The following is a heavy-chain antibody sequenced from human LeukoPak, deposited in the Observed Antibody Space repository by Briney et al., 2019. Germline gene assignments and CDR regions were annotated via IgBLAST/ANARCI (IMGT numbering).Heavy chain of an antibody. J-gene: IGHJ3*02. Sequence: GGSLRLSCAASGFTFSSYWMHWVRQAPGKGLVWVSRINSDGSSTSYADSVKGRFTISRDNAKNTLYLQMNSLRAEDTAVYYCARMGDTGGMDAFDIWGQGTMVTVSS. CDR3: ARMGDTGGMDAFDI. CDR2: INSDGSST. CDR1: GFTFSSYW. D-gene: IGHD2-21*02. V-gene: IGHV3-74*01.